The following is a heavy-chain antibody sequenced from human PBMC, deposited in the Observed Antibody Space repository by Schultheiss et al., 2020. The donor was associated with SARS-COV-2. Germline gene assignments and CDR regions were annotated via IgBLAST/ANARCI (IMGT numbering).Heavy chain of an antibody. CDR1: GGSMSTYH. CDR2: IHYSGST. D-gene: IGHD3-16*01. Sequence: SETLSLTCTVSGGSMSTYHWSWLRQPPGKGLEWIGSIHYSGSTYYNPSLKSRVTVSVDTSKNQFSLKLSSVTAADTAVYYCARGNYDYVWGSPPPKYGMDVWGQGTTVTVSS. J-gene: IGHJ6*02. V-gene: IGHV4-59*01. CDR3: ARGNYDYVWGSPPPKYGMDV.